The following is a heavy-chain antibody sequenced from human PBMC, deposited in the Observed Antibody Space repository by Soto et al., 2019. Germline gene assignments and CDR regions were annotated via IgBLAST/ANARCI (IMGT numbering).Heavy chain of an antibody. Sequence: GGSLRLSCAASGFTFSSYAMSWVRQAPGKGLEWVSAISGSGGSTYYADSVKGRFTISRDNSKNTLYLQMNSLRAEDTAVYYCAKSRSGVVAAIPGYNWFDPWGQGTLVTVSS. J-gene: IGHJ5*02. V-gene: IGHV3-23*01. D-gene: IGHD2-15*01. CDR3: AKSRSGVVAAIPGYNWFDP. CDR2: ISGSGGST. CDR1: GFTFSSYA.